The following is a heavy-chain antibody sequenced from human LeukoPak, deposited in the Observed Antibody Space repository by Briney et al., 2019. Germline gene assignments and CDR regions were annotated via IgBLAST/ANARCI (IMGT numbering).Heavy chain of an antibody. CDR3: ATARAEYGDDNSYYYMDV. Sequence: SETLSLTCNASGDSHSGASYFWTWVRQPAGKGLEWIGRIYSSGTTYYNPSLKTRVTISLEKSQNQFSLDLNSVTAADTAVYFCATARAEYGDDNSYYYMDVWGKGTTVTVSS. CDR2: IYSSGTT. CDR1: GDSHSGASYF. J-gene: IGHJ6*03. V-gene: IGHV4-61*02. D-gene: IGHD4-17*01.